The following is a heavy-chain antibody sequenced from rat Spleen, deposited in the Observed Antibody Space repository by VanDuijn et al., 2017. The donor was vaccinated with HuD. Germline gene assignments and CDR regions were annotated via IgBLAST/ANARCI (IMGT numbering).Heavy chain of an antibody. Sequence: EVQLQESGPGLVKPSQSLSLTCSVTGYSITSSYGWNWIRKFPGNKLEWMGYINNVGGTNYNPSLKSRISITRDTSKNQFFLQVNSVTTEETATYYCAAGRYNWNWFAYWGQGTLVTVSS. CDR1: GYSITSSYG. J-gene: IGHJ3*01. D-gene: IGHD1-5*01. V-gene: IGHV3-3*01. CDR2: INNVGGT. CDR3: AAGRYNWNWFAY.